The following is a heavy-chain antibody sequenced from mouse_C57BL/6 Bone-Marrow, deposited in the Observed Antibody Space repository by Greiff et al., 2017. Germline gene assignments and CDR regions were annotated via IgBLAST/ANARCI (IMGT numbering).Heavy chain of an antibody. CDR1: GFSLTNHG. Sequence: VQLQQSGPGLVAPSQSLSITCTVSGFSLTNHGVDWVRPPPGKGLEWLGELLGGGSTNYNSTLMSRLSISKDKSKSQVYLKMNSLQTEDTAMYYCARRKLGRGYFDVWGTGTTVTVSS. V-gene: IGHV2-9*01. J-gene: IGHJ1*03. CDR2: LLGGGST. CDR3: ARRKLGRGYFDV. D-gene: IGHD4-1*01.